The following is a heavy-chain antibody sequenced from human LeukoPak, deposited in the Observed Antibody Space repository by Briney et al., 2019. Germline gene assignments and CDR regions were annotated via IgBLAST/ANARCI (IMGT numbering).Heavy chain of an antibody. J-gene: IGHJ5*02. D-gene: IGHD6-13*01. CDR1: GGSISSGGYY. CDR2: IYTSGST. Sequence: SQTLSLTCTVSGGSISSGGYYWSWIRQPAGKGLEWIGRIYTSGSTNYNPSLKSRVTISVDTSKNQFSLKLSSVTAADTAVYYCARERGPIAAAGSKALLTKNWFDPWGQGTLVTVSS. CDR3: ARERGPIAAAGSKALLTKNWFDP. V-gene: IGHV4-61*02.